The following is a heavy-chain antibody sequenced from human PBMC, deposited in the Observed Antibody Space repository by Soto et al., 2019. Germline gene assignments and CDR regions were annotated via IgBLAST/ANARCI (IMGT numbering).Heavy chain of an antibody. D-gene: IGHD3-22*01. CDR1: GGSFSSYY. CDR3: AGFFFGYYDSSGPTNKNWFDP. V-gene: IGHV4-39*01. Sequence: SETLSLTCAVNGGSFSSYYWGWIRQPPGKGMEWIGSIYYSRSTYYNPTLKSRVTISVDTSKNQFSLKLSSVTAADTAVYYCAGFFFGYYDSSGPTNKNWFDPWGQGTLVTVSS. J-gene: IGHJ5*02. CDR2: IYYSRST.